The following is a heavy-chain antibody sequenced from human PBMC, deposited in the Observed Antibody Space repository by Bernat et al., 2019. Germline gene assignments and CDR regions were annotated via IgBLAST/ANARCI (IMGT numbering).Heavy chain of an antibody. V-gene: IGHV3-23*01. Sequence: EVQLLESGGGLVQPGGSLRLSCAASGFTFSSYAMSWVRQAPGKGLEWVSALSGSGGSTYYAESVKGRLTISRDNSKNTLYLQMNSLRAEDTAVYYCAKSETTSGWLSFDYWGQGTLVTVSS. CDR1: GFTFSSYA. J-gene: IGHJ4*02. CDR3: AKSETTSGWLSFDY. CDR2: LSGSGGST. D-gene: IGHD6-19*01.